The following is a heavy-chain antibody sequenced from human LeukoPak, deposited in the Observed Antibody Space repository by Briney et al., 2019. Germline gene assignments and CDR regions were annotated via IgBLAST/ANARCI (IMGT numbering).Heavy chain of an antibody. CDR3: ARGYYDILTGYTNWFDP. D-gene: IGHD3-9*01. CDR2: IYYSGST. V-gene: IGHV4-59*01. Sequence: PSETLSLTCTVSGGSISSYYWSWIQQPPGKGLEWIGYIYYSGSTNYNPSLKSRVTISVDTSKNQFSLKLSSVTAADTAVYYCARGYYDILTGYTNWFDPWGQGTLVTVSS. J-gene: IGHJ5*02. CDR1: GGSISSYY.